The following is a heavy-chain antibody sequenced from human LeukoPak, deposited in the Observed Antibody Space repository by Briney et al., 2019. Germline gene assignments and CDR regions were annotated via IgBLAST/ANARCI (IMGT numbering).Heavy chain of an antibody. V-gene: IGHV3-23*01. J-gene: IGHJ4*02. CDR3: APSLKWEPPYYFDY. CDR1: GFTFSSYA. D-gene: IGHD1-26*01. Sequence: PGGSLRLSCAASGFTFSSYAMSWVRQAPGKGLEWVSAISGSGGSTYYADSVRGRFTISRDNSKNTLYLQMNSLRAEDTAVYYCAPSLKWEPPYYFDYWGQGTLVTVSS. CDR2: ISGSGGST.